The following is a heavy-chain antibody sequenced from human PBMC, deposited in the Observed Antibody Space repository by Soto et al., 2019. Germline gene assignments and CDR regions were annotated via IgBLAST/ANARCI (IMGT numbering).Heavy chain of an antibody. CDR1: GYTFTSYA. V-gene: IGHV1-3*01. D-gene: IGHD6-13*01. CDR2: INAGNGNT. CDR3: ALRIAAPNAFDV. J-gene: IGHJ3*01. Sequence: ASVKVSCKASGYTFTSYAMHWVRQAPGQRLEWMGWINAGNGNTKYSQKFQGRVTITRDTSASTAYMELSSLRSEDTAVYYCALRIAAPNAFDVWGQGTMVTVSS.